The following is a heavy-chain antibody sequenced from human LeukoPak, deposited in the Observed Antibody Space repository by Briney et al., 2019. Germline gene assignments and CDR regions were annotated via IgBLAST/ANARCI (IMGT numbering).Heavy chain of an antibody. CDR2: ISSSSTYT. CDR3: ARLLYDYIWGSSRSYYFDL. Sequence: GGSLRLSCAASGFTFSSYSMNWVRQAPGRGLEWVSSISSSSTYTYYADSLKGRFTISRDNAKNSVYLQVNSLRAEDTAVYYCARLLYDYIWGSSRSYYFDLWGQGTLVTVSS. J-gene: IGHJ4*02. V-gene: IGHV3-21*01. D-gene: IGHD3-16*02. CDR1: GFTFSSYS.